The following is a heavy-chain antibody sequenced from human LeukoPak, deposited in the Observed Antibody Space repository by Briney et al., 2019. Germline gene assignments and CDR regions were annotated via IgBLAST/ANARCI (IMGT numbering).Heavy chain of an antibody. CDR2: ISISGGTI. J-gene: IGHJ4*02. CDR3: AKVGSGWYVDY. Sequence: GGSLRLSCAASGFPFSSFEMNWVRQAPGKGLEWVSYISISGGTIHYADPVKGRFTISRDNANKLLRLQMNSLRVEDTAVHYCAKVGSGWYVDYWGQGALVTVSS. CDR1: GFPFSSFE. D-gene: IGHD6-19*01. V-gene: IGHV3-48*03.